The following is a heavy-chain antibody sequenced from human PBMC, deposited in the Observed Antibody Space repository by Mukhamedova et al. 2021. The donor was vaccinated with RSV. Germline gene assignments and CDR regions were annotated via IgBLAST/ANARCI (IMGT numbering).Heavy chain of an antibody. CDR2: ISYDGSNK. CDR1: SYA. V-gene: IGHV3-30*04. D-gene: IGHD5-18*01. CDR3: ASNSYGPFDY. J-gene: IGHJ4*02. Sequence: SYAMHWVRQAPGKGLEWVAVISYDGSNKYYADSVKGRFTISRDNSKNTLYVQMNSLRPEDTAVYYCASNSYGPFDYWGQGTLVT.